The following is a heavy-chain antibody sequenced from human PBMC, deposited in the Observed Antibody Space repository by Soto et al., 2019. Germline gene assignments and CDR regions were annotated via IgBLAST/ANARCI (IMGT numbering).Heavy chain of an antibody. CDR1: SGTISSSNW. Sequence: SETLSLTCAVSSGTISSSNWWTWVRRPPGKGLEWIGEINQSGSPNYNPSLRSRVTISVDKSKSQFFLKLSSVTAADTAIYYCAGLGMVAAHREFDPWGQETLVTVSS. CDR2: INQSGSP. CDR3: AGLGMVAAHREFDP. V-gene: IGHV4-4*02. D-gene: IGHD2-15*01. J-gene: IGHJ5*02.